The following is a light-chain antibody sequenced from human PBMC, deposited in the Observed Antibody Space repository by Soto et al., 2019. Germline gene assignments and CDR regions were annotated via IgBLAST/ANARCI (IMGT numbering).Light chain of an antibody. Sequence: DIQMTQSPSTLSASVGDRVTITCRARQTISSWLAWYQQKPGTAPKILIYDVSSLESGVPSRFSGSRSGTEFNLTISSLQPDDFATYYCQQYNSYPWTFGQGTKVEGK. J-gene: IGKJ1*01. CDR2: DVS. CDR3: QQYNSYPWT. CDR1: QTISSW. V-gene: IGKV1-5*01.